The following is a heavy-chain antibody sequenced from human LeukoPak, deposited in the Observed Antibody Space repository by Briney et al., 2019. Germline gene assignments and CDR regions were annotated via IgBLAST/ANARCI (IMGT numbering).Heavy chain of an antibody. J-gene: IGHJ6*03. CDR1: GFTFNSYE. V-gene: IGHV3-48*03. CDR2: ISRGAATI. D-gene: IGHD3-3*01. Sequence: PGGSLRLSCAASGFTFNSYEMNWVRQAPGKGLEWVSSISRGAATIYYADSVKGRFTISRDNAKNSLYLQMNSLRAEDTALYYCSRGGLTIFGVVNYMDVWGKGTTVTVSS. CDR3: SRGGLTIFGVVNYMDV.